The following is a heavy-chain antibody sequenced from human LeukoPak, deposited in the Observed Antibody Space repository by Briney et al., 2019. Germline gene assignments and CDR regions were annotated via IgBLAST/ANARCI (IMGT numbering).Heavy chain of an antibody. CDR3: ARGLDYYDSSGPIDY. V-gene: IGHV4-39*07. CDR2: IYYSGST. D-gene: IGHD3-22*01. CDR1: GGSISSSSYY. J-gene: IGHJ4*02. Sequence: SETLSLTCTVSGGSISSSSYYWGWIRQPPGKGLEWIGSIYYSGSTYYNPSLKSRVTISVDTSKNQFSLKLSSVTAADTAVYYCARGLDYYDSSGPIDYWGQGTLVTVSS.